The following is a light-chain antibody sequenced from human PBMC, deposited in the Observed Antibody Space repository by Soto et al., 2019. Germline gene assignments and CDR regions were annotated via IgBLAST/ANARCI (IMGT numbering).Light chain of an antibody. CDR3: QKYNNWPFT. CDR1: QSVNRN. Sequence: EIVLTQSPATLSVSPGERATLSCRASQSVNRNLAWYQQKPGQTPRLLIYDASSRATGIPARFSGSGSGTDFTLIISSLQSEDFAGYYSQKYNNWPFTFGGGINVEIK. CDR2: DAS. V-gene: IGKV3-15*01. J-gene: IGKJ4*01.